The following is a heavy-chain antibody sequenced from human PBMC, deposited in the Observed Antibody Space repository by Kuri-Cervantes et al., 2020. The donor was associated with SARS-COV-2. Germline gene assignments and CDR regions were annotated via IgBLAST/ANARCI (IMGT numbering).Heavy chain of an antibody. D-gene: IGHD3-22*01. CDR3: TRGYYYDSSGYYLADY. CDR1: GYTFTSYG. Sequence: AAVKVSCKASGYTFTSYGISWVRQAPGQGLEWMGWISAYNGNTNYAQKLQGRVTMTTDTSTSTAYMELRSLRSEDTAVYYCTRGYYYDSSGYYLADYWGQGTLVTVSS. V-gene: IGHV1-18*01. J-gene: IGHJ4*02. CDR2: ISAYNGNT.